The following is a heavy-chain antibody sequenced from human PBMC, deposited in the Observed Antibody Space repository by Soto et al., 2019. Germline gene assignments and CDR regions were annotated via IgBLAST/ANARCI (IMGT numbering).Heavy chain of an antibody. D-gene: IGHD1-7*01. V-gene: IGHV3-9*01. J-gene: IGHJ3*02. CDR3: AKAPGYTLNWNYAFDI. Sequence: GGSLRLSCAASGFTFDDYAMHWVRQAPGKGLEWVSGISWNSGSIGYADSVKGRFTISRDNAKNSLYLQMNSLRAEDTALYYCAKAPGYTLNWNYAFDIWGQGTMVTVSS. CDR1: GFTFDDYA. CDR2: ISWNSGSI.